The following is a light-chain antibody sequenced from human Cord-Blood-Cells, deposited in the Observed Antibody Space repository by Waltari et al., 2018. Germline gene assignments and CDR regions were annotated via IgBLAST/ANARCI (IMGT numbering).Light chain of an antibody. CDR3: CSYAGSYTNWV. CDR2: DVS. J-gene: IGLJ3*02. V-gene: IGLV2-11*01. CDR1: SSDVGGYNY. Sequence: QSALTQPRSVSGSPGQSVTISCTGTSSDVGGYNYVSWYQQHPGKAPKLMIYDVSNGPSGVPGRFSGSKSGNTASRAISGLQAEDEADYYCCSYAGSYTNWVFGGGTKLPVL.